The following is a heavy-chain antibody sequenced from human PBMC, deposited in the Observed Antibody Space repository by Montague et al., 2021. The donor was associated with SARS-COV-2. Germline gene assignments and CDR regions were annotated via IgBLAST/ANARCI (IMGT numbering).Heavy chain of an antibody. CDR2: VNRSADT. J-gene: IGHJ5*01. CDR1: GGSFSGYD. CDR3: ARGLMNIHMMVVMMPGASNWLDS. Sequence: SETLSLTCAVYGGSFSGYDWTWFRQFPAKGLVWIGEVNRSADTTYKQPPKSRVTISVDTSKNQFSLKLSSVTAADTAVYYCARGLMNIHMMVVMMPGASNWLDSWGQGTLVTVSP. D-gene: IGHD2-21*01. V-gene: IGHV4-34*01.